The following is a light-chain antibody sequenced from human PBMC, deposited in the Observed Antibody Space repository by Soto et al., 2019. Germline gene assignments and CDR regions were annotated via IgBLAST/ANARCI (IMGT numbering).Light chain of an antibody. CDR1: SSHVGSYDF. Sequence: QSVLIQPASVSGSPGQSITISCTRSSSHVGSYDFVSWYQQHPGKAPKVLIYEVTKRPSGVSNRFSGSKSGNTASLTISGLQADDEADYYCCADAGSSRYVFGTGTKLTVL. CDR3: CADAGSSRYV. V-gene: IGLV2-23*02. J-gene: IGLJ1*01. CDR2: EVT.